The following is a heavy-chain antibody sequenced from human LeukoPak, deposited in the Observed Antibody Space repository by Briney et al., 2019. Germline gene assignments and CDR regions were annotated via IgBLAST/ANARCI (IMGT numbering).Heavy chain of an antibody. Sequence: EASVKVSCKTSGFSFTSSSVQWVRQARGQPLEGIGWIVVGSGKTEYTQKFQERVTITRDMSTSTAYMELSSLGSEDTAVYYCAATDLSRTYYYASGTARWGQGTLVTVSS. CDR3: AATDLSRTYYYASGTAR. D-gene: IGHD3-10*01. J-gene: IGHJ4*02. CDR1: GFSFTSSS. CDR2: IVVGSGKT. V-gene: IGHV1-58*01.